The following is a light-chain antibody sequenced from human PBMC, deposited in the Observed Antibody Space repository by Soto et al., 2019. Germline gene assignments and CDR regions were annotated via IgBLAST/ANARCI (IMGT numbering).Light chain of an antibody. J-gene: IGKJ1*01. CDR1: QSISSS. CDR2: GAS. V-gene: IGKV3-15*01. CDR3: QQYNKWPWT. Sequence: EIVMTQSPATLSVSPGERATLSCRASQSISSSLAWYQHKPGQAPRLLIYGASTRATGIPARFSGSGYGTEFTLTISSLQSEDSAVYYCQQYNKWPWTFGQGTKVEIK.